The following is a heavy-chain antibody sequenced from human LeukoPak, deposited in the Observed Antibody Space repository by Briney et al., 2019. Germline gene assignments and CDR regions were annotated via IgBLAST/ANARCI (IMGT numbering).Heavy chain of an antibody. CDR1: GFTFSTYA. D-gene: IGHD4-23*01. J-gene: IGHJ4*02. CDR3: VKALYGGNSV. CDR2: ISGSGGTT. V-gene: IGHV3-23*01. Sequence: PGGSLRLSCAASGFTFSTYAMGWVRQAPGEGLKWVSSISGSGGTTYYVDSVKGRFTISRDNSKNTLYLQMNCVRAEDTALYYCVKALYGGNSVWGQGTLVTVSS.